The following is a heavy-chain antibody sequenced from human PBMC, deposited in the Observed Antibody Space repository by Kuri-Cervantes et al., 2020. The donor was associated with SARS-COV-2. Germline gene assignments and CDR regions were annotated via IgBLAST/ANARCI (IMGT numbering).Heavy chain of an antibody. D-gene: IGHD2-2*01. J-gene: IGHJ4*02. CDR2: IYYSGST. CDR3: ARGRRGVPATVFDY. Sequence: ESLKISCTVSGGSISSSSYYWGWIRQPPGKGREWIGSIYYSGSTYYNPPLMSRVTISVDTSKNQFSLKLSPVTAADTAVYYCARGRRGVPATVFDYWGQGTLVTVSS. CDR1: GGSISSSSYY. V-gene: IGHV4-39*01.